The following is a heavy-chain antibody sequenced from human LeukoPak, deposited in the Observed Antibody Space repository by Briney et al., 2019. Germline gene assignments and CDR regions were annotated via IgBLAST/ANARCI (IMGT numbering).Heavy chain of an antibody. CDR1: GGTFSSYA. Sequence: GASVKVSCKASGGTFSSYAISWVRQAPGQGLEWMGGIIPIFGTANYAQKFQGRVTITADESTSTAYMELSSLRSEDTAVYYCARARAKYYDYVWGSSGPTELLDYWGQGTLVTVSS. CDR3: ARARAKYYDYVWGSSGPTELLDY. D-gene: IGHD3-16*01. V-gene: IGHV1-69*13. CDR2: IIPIFGTA. J-gene: IGHJ4*02.